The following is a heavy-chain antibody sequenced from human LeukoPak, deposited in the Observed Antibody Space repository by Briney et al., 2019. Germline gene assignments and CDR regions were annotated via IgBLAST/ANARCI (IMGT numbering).Heavy chain of an antibody. CDR1: GFTLRPFW. CDR2: IGPDGSVT. D-gene: IGHD1-1*01. V-gene: IGHV3-74*01. CDR3: ARDMWGTVDY. Sequence: GGSLRLLCAASGFTLRPFWMHWVRQSPGKGPVWVSRIGPDGSVTNYADSVKGRFTNSRDNARNTLYLQISSLSVEDTAVYFCARDMWGTVDYWGQAALVTVSS. J-gene: IGHJ4*02.